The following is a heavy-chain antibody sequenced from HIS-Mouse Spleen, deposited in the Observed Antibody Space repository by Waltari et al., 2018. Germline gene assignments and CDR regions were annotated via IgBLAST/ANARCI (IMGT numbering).Heavy chain of an antibody. J-gene: IGHJ3*02. CDR1: GGTFSSYA. Sequence: QVQLVQSGAEVKKPWSSVKVSCKASGGTFSSYAISWVRQAPGQGLERMGRVIPILGIANYAQKFQGRVTITADKSTSTAYMELSSLRSEDTAVYYCARHPEIAAAVGAFDIWGQGTMVTVSS. V-gene: IGHV1-69*04. D-gene: IGHD6-13*01. CDR2: VIPILGIA. CDR3: ARHPEIAAAVGAFDI.